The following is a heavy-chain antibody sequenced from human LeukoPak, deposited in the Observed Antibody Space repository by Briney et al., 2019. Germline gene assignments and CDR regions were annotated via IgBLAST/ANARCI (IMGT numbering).Heavy chain of an antibody. CDR3: ARASSSLGNWFDP. Sequence: SETLSLTCTVSGGSISSYYWSWIRQPPGKGLEWIGYIYYSGSTNYNPSLKSRVTISVDTFKNQFSLKLSSVTAADTAVYYCARASSSLGNWFDPWGQGTLVTVSS. J-gene: IGHJ5*02. CDR1: GGSISSYY. D-gene: IGHD6-13*01. V-gene: IGHV4-59*01. CDR2: IYYSGST.